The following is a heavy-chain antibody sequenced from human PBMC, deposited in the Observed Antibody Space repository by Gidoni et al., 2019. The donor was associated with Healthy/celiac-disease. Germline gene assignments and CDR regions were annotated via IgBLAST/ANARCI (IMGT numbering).Heavy chain of an antibody. CDR1: AGTFSSYA. D-gene: IGHD4-17*01. Sequence: QVQLLQSGAEVKKPGSSVKVSCKASAGTFSSYAISWVRKALGQGLKWMGGIIPICGTANYAQKFQGRVTITADESTSTAYMELSSLRSEDTAVYYCARDRYGDYVLDYWGQGTLVTVSS. J-gene: IGHJ4*02. CDR3: ARDRYGDYVLDY. V-gene: IGHV1-69*01. CDR2: IIPICGTA.